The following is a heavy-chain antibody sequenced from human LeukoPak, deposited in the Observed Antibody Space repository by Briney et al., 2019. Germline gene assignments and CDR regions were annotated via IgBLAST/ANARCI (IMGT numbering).Heavy chain of an antibody. V-gene: IGHV3-74*01. J-gene: IGHJ4*02. D-gene: IGHD1-26*01. CDR2: INSDGSST. CDR1: GFAFSSSW. Sequence: PGGSLRLSCAASGFAFSSSWMTWVRQAPGKGLEWVSSINSDGSSTYYADSVKGRFTISRDNAKNTLYLQMNSLRAEDTAVYYCAKRVGATPIDYWGQGTLVTVSS. CDR3: AKRVGATPIDY.